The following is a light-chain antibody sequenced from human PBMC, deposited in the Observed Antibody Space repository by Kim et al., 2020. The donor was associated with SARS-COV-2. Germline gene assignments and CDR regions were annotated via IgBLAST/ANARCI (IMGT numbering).Light chain of an antibody. CDR2: LNSDGSH. CDR3: QTWGTGIHVV. V-gene: IGLV4-69*01. J-gene: IGLJ2*01. Sequence: VKLTCPLSSGHSSYASAWHQQQPEKGPRYLMKLNSDGSHSKGDGIPDRFSGSSSGAERYLTISSLQSEDEADYYCQTWGTGIHVVFGGGTQLTV. CDR1: SGHSSYA.